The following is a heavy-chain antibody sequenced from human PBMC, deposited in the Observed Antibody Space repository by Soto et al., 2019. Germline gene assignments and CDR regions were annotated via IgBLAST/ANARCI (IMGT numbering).Heavy chain of an antibody. J-gene: IGHJ5*02. Sequence: PSETLSLTCDVSGGSIDNSHSFWGWVRQPPGRGLEFLGSVYYSGGTYYNPSLKSRVTISVDTSKNQFSLKLSSVTAADTAVYYCAPIWFGEFRNWFDPWGQGTLVTVSS. CDR1: GGSIDNSHSF. CDR2: VYYSGGT. D-gene: IGHD3-10*01. V-gene: IGHV4-39*01. CDR3: APIWFGEFRNWFDP.